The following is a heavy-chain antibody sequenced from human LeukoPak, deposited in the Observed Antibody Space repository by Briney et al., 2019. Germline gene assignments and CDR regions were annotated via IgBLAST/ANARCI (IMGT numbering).Heavy chain of an antibody. D-gene: IGHD1-26*01. CDR1: VDSFSSNTAA. J-gene: IGHJ4*02. CDR3: ARSHLGATGLDY. Sequence: SQTLSLTCAISVDSFSSNTAAWNWIRQSPSRGLEWQGRTYYGSKWYNDYAVAVKSRITINQDTYKNLFSMQLNAVTREDTAVYYCARSHLGATGLDYWGQGTLVSVSS. V-gene: IGHV6-1*01. CDR2: TYYGSKWYN.